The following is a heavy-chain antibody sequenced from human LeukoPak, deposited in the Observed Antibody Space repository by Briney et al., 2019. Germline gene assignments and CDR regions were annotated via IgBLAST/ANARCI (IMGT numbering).Heavy chain of an antibody. CDR2: ISYDGSNK. CDR1: GFTFSSYA. J-gene: IGHJ6*03. D-gene: IGHD6-19*01. V-gene: IGHV3-30*04. CDR3: AREKFEQWLVGRRVRYYYYMDV. Sequence: PGGSLRLSCAASGFTFSSYAMHWVRQAPGKGLELGAVISYDGSNKYYAYSVKCRFTISRDNSNNTLYLQMNSLSAEDTAVYYCAREKFEQWLVGRRVRYYYYMDVWGKGTTVTVSS.